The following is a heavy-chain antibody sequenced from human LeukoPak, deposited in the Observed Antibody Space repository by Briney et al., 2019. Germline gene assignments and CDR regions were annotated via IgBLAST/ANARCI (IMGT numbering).Heavy chain of an antibody. CDR1: GFTFSSYS. V-gene: IGHV3-21*01. Sequence: GGSLRLSCAASGFTFSSYSMNWVRQAPGAGREWVSAISSSSSYIYYADSVKGRFTISRDNAKNSLYLQMNSLTAQDTAVYYCARTYYDYVWGSYRALSSFDYWGQGTLVTVSS. CDR2: ISSSSSYI. CDR3: ARTYYDYVWGSYRALSSFDY. J-gene: IGHJ4*02. D-gene: IGHD3-16*02.